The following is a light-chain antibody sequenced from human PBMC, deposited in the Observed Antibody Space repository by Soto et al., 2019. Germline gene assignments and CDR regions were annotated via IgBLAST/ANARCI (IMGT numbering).Light chain of an antibody. CDR1: SSYFGGYNY. J-gene: IGLJ1*01. CDR2: GVS. CDR3: SSYTGRSTRV. V-gene: IGLV2-14*01. Sequence: QSALTQPASVSGSPGQSITISCTGTSSYFGGYNYVSWYQHHPGKAPKLIIYGVSDRPSGVSNRFSGSKSGNTASLTISGLQAEDEADYYCSSYTGRSTRVFGTGTKLTVL.